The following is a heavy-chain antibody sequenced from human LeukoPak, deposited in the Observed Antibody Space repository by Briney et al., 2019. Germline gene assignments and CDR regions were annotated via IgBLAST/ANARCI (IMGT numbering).Heavy chain of an antibody. J-gene: IGHJ4*02. CDR1: GFTYSRYG. CDR3: ALSSSWYGGFFDY. CDR2: ISYDGSNK. D-gene: IGHD6-13*01. V-gene: IGHV3-30*03. Sequence: PGGSLRLFCVASGFTYSRYGMHWVRQAPGKGLEWVAVISYDGSNKYYADTGKGRFTISRDNSKNTLYMQMNSLRAEDTAVYYCALSSSWYGGFFDYWGQGTLVTVSS.